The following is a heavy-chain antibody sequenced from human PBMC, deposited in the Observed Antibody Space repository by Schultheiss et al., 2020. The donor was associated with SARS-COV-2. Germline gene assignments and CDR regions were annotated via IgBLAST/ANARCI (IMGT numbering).Heavy chain of an antibody. CDR1: GGSISSYY. CDR2: VYYSGST. V-gene: IGHV4-59*01. J-gene: IGHJ6*02. CDR3: ARGSGILYYYYGMDV. Sequence: SQTLSLTCTVSGGSISSYYWSWIRQPAGKGLEWVGYVYYSGSTNYNPSLKSRVTISVDTSKNQFSLKLSSVTAADTAVYYCARGSGILYYYYGMDVWGQGTTVTVSS. D-gene: IGHD2-15*01.